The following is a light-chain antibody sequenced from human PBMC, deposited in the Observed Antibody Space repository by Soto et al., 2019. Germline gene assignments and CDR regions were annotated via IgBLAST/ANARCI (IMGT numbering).Light chain of an antibody. J-gene: IGKJ4*01. V-gene: IGKV3-11*01. CDR2: DAS. CDR1: QSVSND. CDR3: QQRSNWPLT. Sequence: EIVLTQSPATLSLSPGERATLSCRASQSVSNDLAWYQQKPGQAPRLLIYDASNRATDIPARFSGSGSGTDFTLTISGLEPEDFAVYYCQQRSNWPLTFGGGTKVEIK.